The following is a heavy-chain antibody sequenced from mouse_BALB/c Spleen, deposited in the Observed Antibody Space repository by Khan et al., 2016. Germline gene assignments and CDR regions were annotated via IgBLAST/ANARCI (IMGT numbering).Heavy chain of an antibody. CDR3: AREDYGNYGDYFDY. CDR2: ISTGDSP. V-gene: IGHV5-6-5*01. Sequence: EVELVESGGGLVKPGGSLKLSCAASGFTFRNYAMSWVRQTPEKRLEWVASISTGDSPYYGDSVKGRFTISRDNARNILYLQMSSLRSEDTAMFYCAREDYGNYGDYFDYWCQGTTLTVSS. CDR1: GFTFRNYA. D-gene: IGHD2-1*01. J-gene: IGHJ2*01.